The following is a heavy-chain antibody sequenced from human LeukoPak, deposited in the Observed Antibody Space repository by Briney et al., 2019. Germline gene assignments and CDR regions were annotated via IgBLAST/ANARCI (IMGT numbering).Heavy chain of an antibody. CDR3: ATGRLWFGESATYWYFDL. V-gene: IGHV1-2*02. J-gene: IGHJ2*01. CDR2: INSNSGGT. D-gene: IGHD3-10*01. CDR1: GYTFTGYY. Sequence: ASVKVSCKASGYTFTGYYKHWVRQAPGQGLEWMGWINSNSGGTNYAQKFQGRVTMTEDTSTDTAYMELSSLRSEDTAVYYCATGRLWFGESATYWYFDLWGRGTLVTVSS.